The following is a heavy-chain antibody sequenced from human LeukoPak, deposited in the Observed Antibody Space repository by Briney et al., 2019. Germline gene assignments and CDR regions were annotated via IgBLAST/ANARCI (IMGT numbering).Heavy chain of an antibody. J-gene: IGHJ4*02. CDR2: INPSGGST. D-gene: IGHD1-26*01. V-gene: IGHV1-46*01. CDR3: AREGATLRFDY. Sequence: ASVKVSCKASGYTFTSYYIHWVRQAPGEGLEWMGIINPSGGSTSYAQKFQGRVTMTRDMSTSTVYMELSSLRSEDTAVYYCAREGATLRFDYWGQGTLVTVSS. CDR1: GYTFTSYY.